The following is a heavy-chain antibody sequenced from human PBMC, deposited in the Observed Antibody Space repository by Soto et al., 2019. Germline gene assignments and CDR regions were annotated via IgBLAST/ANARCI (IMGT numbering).Heavy chain of an antibody. CDR1: GFTFSSYA. CDR2: ISGSGGST. J-gene: IGHJ4*02. Sequence: TEGSLRLSCAASGFTFSSYAMSWVRQAPGKGLAWVSSISGSGGSTYYADSVKGRFTMSRDNSKKTLYLQMNSLRAEDTAVYYCAGDPSPQGGIRWXWGQVTPFTASX. D-gene: IGHD3-3*02. CDR3: AGDPSPQGGIRWX. V-gene: IGHV3-23*01.